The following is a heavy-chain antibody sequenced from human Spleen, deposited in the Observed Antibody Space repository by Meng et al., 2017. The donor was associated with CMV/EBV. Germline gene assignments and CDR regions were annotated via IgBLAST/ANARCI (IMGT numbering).Heavy chain of an antibody. CDR2: INWNGGST. CDR3: ARTQWLPIPQYYYRYYGMGV. D-gene: IGHD5-12*01. CDR1: GFTFDEYG. Sequence: GGSLRLSCAASGFTFDEYGMSWVRQAPGKGLEWVSSINWNGGSTGYADSVKGRFTISRDNAKNSLYLQMNSLRAEDTALYYCARTQWLPIPQYYYRYYGMGVWGQGTTVTVSS. J-gene: IGHJ6*02. V-gene: IGHV3-20*04.